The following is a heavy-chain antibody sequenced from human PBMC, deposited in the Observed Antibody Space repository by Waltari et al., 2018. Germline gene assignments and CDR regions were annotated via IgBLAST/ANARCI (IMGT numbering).Heavy chain of an antibody. J-gene: IGHJ4*02. Sequence: QLQLQESGPGLVKPSETLSLPCTVSGGSISSSSYYWGWIRQPPGKGLEWIGSIYYSGSTYYNPSLKSRVTISVDTSKNQFSLKLSSVTAADTAVYYCAVRPYSSSWVRDYWGQGTLVTVSS. CDR3: AVRPYSSSWVRDY. CDR2: IYYSGST. CDR1: GGSISSSSYY. D-gene: IGHD6-13*01. V-gene: IGHV4-39*07.